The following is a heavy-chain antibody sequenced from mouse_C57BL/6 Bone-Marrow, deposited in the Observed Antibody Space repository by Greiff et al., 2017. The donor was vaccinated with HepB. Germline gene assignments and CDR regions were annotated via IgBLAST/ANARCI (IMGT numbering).Heavy chain of an antibody. Sequence: EVKVVESGGGLVQPGGSLSLSCAASGFTFTDYYMSWVRQPPGKALEWLGFIRNKANGYTTEYSASVKGRFTISRDNSQSILYLQMNALRAEDSATYYGARDGSYGAWFAYWGQGTLVTVSA. CDR1: GFTFTDYY. V-gene: IGHV7-3*01. D-gene: IGHD1-1*02. CDR2: IRNKANGYTT. CDR3: ARDGSYGAWFAY. J-gene: IGHJ3*01.